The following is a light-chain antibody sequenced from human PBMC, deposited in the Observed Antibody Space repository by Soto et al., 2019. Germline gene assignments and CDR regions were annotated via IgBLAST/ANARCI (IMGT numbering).Light chain of an antibody. CDR2: DGS. CDR1: QDISHD. V-gene: IGKV1-13*02. Sequence: AIQLTQSPSSLCGSVGNRAPITCRASQDISHDLGWFQPKPGKAPKLVIYDGSTLESGVPSRFSVSGSGTDFTLTSTSLQPDDFATYYCQQYSTYSWTFGQGTKVDI. CDR3: QQYSTYSWT. J-gene: IGKJ1*01.